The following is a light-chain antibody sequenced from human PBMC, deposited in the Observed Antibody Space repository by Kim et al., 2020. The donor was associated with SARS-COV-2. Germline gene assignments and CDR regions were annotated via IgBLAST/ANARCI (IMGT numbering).Light chain of an antibody. Sequence: SYELTQPLSVSVALGQTARITCGGNNIGSKNVHWYQQKPGQAPVLVIYRDSNRPSGIPERFSGSNSGNTATLTISRAQAGDEADYCCQVWDSSTAVFGGGTQLTVL. CDR2: RDS. CDR3: QVWDSSTAV. J-gene: IGLJ3*02. V-gene: IGLV3-9*01. CDR1: NIGSKN.